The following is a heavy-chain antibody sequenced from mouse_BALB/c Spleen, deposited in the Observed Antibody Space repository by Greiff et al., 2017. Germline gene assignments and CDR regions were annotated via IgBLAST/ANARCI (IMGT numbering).Heavy chain of an antibody. D-gene: IGHD2-12*01. CDR3: ARHPYYYSGMDY. J-gene: IGHJ4*01. V-gene: IGHV5-12-1*01. CDR1: GFAFSSYD. CDR2: ISSGGGST. Sequence: EVHLVESGGGLVKPGGSLKLSCAASGFAFSSYDMSWVRQTPEKRLEWVAYISSGGGSTYYPDTVKGRFTISRDNAKNTLYLQMSSLKSEDTAMYYCARHPYYYSGMDYWGQGTSVTVSS.